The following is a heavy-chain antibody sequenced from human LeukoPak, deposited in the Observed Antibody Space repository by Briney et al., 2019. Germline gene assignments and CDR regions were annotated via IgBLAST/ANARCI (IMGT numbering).Heavy chain of an antibody. CDR1: PFTFSNKW. D-gene: IGHD3-22*01. Sequence: GGSLRLSSSASPFTFSNKWMSWIRQAPGKGLEWVANIKQDGSEKYYVDSVKGRFTISRDNAKNSLYLQMNSLRAEDTAVYYCARGTLAASGYYYVDYWGQGTQVTVSS. CDR2: IKQDGSEK. CDR3: ARGTLAASGYYYVDY. V-gene: IGHV3-7*04. J-gene: IGHJ4*02.